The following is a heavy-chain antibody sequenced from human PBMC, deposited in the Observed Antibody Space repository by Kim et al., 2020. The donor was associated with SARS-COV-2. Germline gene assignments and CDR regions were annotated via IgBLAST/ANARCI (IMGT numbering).Heavy chain of an antibody. V-gene: IGHV4-4*09. CDR3: ARSGDILTGPNWFDP. J-gene: IGHJ5*02. Sequence: PSLKSRVTISVDTSKNQFSLKLGSVTAADTAVYYCARSGDILTGPNWFDPWGQGTLVTVSS. D-gene: IGHD3-9*01.